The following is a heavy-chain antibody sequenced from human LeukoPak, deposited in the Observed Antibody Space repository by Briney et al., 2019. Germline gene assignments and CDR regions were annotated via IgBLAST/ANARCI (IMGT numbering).Heavy chain of an antibody. J-gene: IGHJ4*02. CDR3: ASGDNDPLFDY. V-gene: IGHV4-31*03. Sequence: SETLSLTCTVSGGSISSGGYYWSWIRQHPGKGLEWIGSIYYSGSTNYNPSLQGRVIISLDTSRNQFSLKLSSVTAADTAVYYCASGDNDPLFDYWGQGTLVTVSS. CDR2: IYYSGST. CDR1: GGSISSGGYY. D-gene: IGHD1-1*01.